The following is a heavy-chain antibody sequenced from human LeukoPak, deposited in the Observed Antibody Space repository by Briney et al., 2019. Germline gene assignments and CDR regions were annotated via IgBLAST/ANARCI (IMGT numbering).Heavy chain of an antibody. Sequence: GGSLRLSCAASGFTFSSYEMNWVRQAPGKGLEGVSYISSSGSTIYYADSVKGRFTISRDNAKNSLYLQMNRLRAEDTAVYYCARGVVVVAANDYWGQGTLVTVSS. CDR1: GFTFSSYE. J-gene: IGHJ4*02. D-gene: IGHD2-15*01. CDR3: ARGVVVVAANDY. V-gene: IGHV3-48*03. CDR2: ISSSGSTI.